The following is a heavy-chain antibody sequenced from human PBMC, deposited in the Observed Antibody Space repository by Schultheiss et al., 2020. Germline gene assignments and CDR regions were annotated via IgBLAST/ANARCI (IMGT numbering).Heavy chain of an antibody. CDR1: GGSISSSSYY. V-gene: IGHV4-39*07. CDR3: ARDRGGALHYYVMDV. CDR2: IYYSGST. J-gene: IGHJ6*02. Sequence: SETLSLTCTVSGGSISSSSYYWGWIRQPPGKGLEWIGSIYYSGSTNYNPSLKSRVTISVDTSKNQFSLKMSSVTAADTAVYYCARDRGGALHYYVMDVWGQGTTVTVAS. D-gene: IGHD2-21*01.